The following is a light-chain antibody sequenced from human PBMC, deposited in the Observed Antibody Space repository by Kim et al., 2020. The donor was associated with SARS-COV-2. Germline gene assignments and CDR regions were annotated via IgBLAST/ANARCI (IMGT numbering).Light chain of an antibody. J-gene: IGKJ2*01. CDR2: GAS. CDR1: QSVDTN. V-gene: IGKV3-15*01. Sequence: SSGERVTLSCRASQSVDTNLAWYQQRPGQAPRLLIYGASTRATDIPARFSGSGSGTEFTLIVSSLQSEDFAVYYCQQYSHWPPYTFGPGTKVDIK. CDR3: QQYSHWPPYT.